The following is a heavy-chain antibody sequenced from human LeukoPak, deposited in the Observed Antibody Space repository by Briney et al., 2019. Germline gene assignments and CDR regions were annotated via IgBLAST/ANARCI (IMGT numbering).Heavy chain of an antibody. Sequence: SETLSLTCAVAGYSMRNGYYWGWIRQPPGKGLEWIGSIYYSGSTYYNPSLMSRVTISVDTSKNHFSLKVSSVTAADTAVYYCARLWGFSHGHSAYWGQGTLVTVSS. V-gene: IGHV4-38-2*01. D-gene: IGHD5-18*01. CDR3: ARLWGFSHGHSAY. J-gene: IGHJ4*02. CDR1: GYSMRNGYY. CDR2: IYYSGST.